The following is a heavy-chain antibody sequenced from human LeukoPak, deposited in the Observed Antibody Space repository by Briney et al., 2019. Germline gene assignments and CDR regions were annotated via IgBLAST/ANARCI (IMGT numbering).Heavy chain of an antibody. CDR3: ARDQRPGWGEYFQH. J-gene: IGHJ1*01. D-gene: IGHD3-16*01. Sequence: GGSLRLSCAASEFTSSSYGMHWVRQAPGKGLEWVAVIWYDGSNKYYADSVKGRFTISRDNSKNTVYLQMNSLRVEDTAVYYCARDQRPGWGEYFQHWGQGTLVTVSS. CDR2: IWYDGSNK. V-gene: IGHV3-33*01. CDR1: EFTSSSYG.